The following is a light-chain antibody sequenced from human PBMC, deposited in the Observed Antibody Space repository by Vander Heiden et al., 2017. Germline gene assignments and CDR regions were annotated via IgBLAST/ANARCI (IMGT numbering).Light chain of an antibody. Sequence: SYALTQPPSVSVSPGQTARITCCGDALPKQYASWYQQKPGQAPVLVIYKDSERPSGIPDRFSGSTSGTTVTLTISGVQAEDEADYYCQSADSSGTYEVFGGGTKLTVL. CDR1: ALPKQY. V-gene: IGLV3-25*03. CDR2: KDS. J-gene: IGLJ2*01. CDR3: QSADSSGTYEV.